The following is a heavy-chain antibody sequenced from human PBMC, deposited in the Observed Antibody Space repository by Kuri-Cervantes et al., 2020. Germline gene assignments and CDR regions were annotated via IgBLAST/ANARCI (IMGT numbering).Heavy chain of an antibody. Sequence: ASVKVSCKASGYTFTSYYMHWVRQAPGQGLEWMGIINPSGGSTSYAQKFQGRVTMTRDTSTSTVYMELSRLRSDDTAVYYCARDLGCGSCYPLXYYYYGMDVWGQGTTVTVSS. V-gene: IGHV1-46*01. D-gene: IGHD2-15*01. CDR3: ARDLGCGSCYPLXYYYYGMDV. CDR1: GYTFTSYY. J-gene: IGHJ6*02. CDR2: INPSGGST.